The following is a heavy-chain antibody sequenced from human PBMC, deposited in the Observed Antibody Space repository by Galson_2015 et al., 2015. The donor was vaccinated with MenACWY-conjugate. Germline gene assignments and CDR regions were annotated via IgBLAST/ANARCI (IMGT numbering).Heavy chain of an antibody. CDR1: GFTFNNYW. CDR2: INQGGSGK. CDR3: ATAAHGVNPGELY. J-gene: IGHJ4*02. V-gene: IGHV3-7*03. Sequence: SLRLSCAASGFTFNNYWMSWVRQAPGKGLEWVSNINQGGSGKYYVDSVKGRFTISRDNSKNSLHLQMNSLRAEDTAVYYCATAAHGVNPGELYWDQGTLVTVSS. D-gene: IGHD3-3*01.